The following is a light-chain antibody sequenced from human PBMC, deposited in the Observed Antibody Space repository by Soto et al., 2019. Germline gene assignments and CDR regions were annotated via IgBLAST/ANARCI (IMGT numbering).Light chain of an antibody. V-gene: IGKV1-39*01. J-gene: IGKJ1*01. Sequence: DIQMTQSPSPLSASLGDRVTITCRASQPISTFLNWYQQKTGRAPKLLIYGASTLHSGVPSRFSGSGSGTDFTLTISSLRPEDFATYYCQHSYYTPWTFGQGTKVDIK. CDR2: GAS. CDR3: QHSYYTPWT. CDR1: QPISTF.